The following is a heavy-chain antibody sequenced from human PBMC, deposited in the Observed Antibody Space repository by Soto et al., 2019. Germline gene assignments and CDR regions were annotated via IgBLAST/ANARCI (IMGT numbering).Heavy chain of an antibody. CDR1: GFTFSFYS. Sequence: GGSLRLSCVASGFTFSFYSMNWVRQAPGKGLEWVSCITSRSSYIYYADSVKGRFTVSRDDAKNSLYLQMNSLRAEDTAVYYCARNPRDYYDSSGDDAFDIWGQGTMVTVSS. CDR3: ARNPRDYYDSSGDDAFDI. J-gene: IGHJ3*02. D-gene: IGHD3-22*01. V-gene: IGHV3-21*01. CDR2: ITSRSSYI.